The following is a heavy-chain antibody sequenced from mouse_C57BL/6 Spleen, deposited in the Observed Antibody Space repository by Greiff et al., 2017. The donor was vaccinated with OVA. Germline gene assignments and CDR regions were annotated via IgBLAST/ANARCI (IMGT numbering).Heavy chain of an antibody. CDR3: ARWDGYPFDY. J-gene: IGHJ2*01. V-gene: IGHV1-52*01. CDR2: IDPSDSET. Sequence: QVQLQQPGAELVRPGSSVKLSCKASGYTFTSYWMHWVKQRPIQGLEWIGNIDPSDSETHYNQKFKDKATLTVDKSSSTAYMPLSSLTSEDSAVYYCARWDGYPFDYWGQGTTLTVSS. D-gene: IGHD2-3*01. CDR1: GYTFTSYW.